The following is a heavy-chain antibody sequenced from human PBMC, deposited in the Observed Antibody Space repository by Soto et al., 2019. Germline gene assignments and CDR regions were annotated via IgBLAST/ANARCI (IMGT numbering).Heavy chain of an antibody. Sequence: EVQLLESGGGLVQPGGSLRLSCAASGFTFSSYAMSWVRQAPGKGLEWVSAISGSGGSTYYADSVKGRFTISRDNSKNTLYLQMNSLRAEDTAVYYCAKDIPDGDYVSLEGSWNARDDYWGQGTLVTVSS. CDR1: GFTFSSYA. J-gene: IGHJ4*02. D-gene: IGHD4-17*01. CDR3: AKDIPDGDYVSLEGSWNARDDY. V-gene: IGHV3-23*01. CDR2: ISGSGGST.